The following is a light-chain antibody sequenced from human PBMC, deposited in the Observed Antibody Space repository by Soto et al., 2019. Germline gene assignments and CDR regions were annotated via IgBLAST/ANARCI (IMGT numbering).Light chain of an antibody. CDR3: FSFKTTSTHV. CDR1: SSDIGAYDY. Sequence: QSALTQPASLSGSPGQSITISCTGTSSDIGAYDYVSWFQQHPGKAPKLMISEVNNRPSGVSNRFSGSKSGNTAYLTISGLQVEDEAXYFCFSFKTTSTHVFGTGTKVTVL. J-gene: IGLJ1*01. CDR2: EVN. V-gene: IGLV2-14*01.